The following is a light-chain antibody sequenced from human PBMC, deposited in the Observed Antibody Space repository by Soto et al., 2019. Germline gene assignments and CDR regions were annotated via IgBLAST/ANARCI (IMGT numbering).Light chain of an antibody. CDR2: SNN. Sequence: QSVLTQPPSASGTPGQRVTNSCSGSSSNIGSNTVNWYQQLPGTAPKLLIYSNNQRPSGVPDRFSGSKSGTSASLAISGLQSEDEADYYCAAWDDSLNGHVVFGGGTKLTVL. V-gene: IGLV1-44*01. J-gene: IGLJ2*01. CDR1: SSNIGSNT. CDR3: AAWDDSLNGHVV.